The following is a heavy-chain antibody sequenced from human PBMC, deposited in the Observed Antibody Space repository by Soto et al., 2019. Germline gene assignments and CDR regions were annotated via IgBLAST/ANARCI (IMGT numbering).Heavy chain of an antibody. CDR1: GFNVDNVY. Sequence: EVQLVESGGGLIQPGGSLRLSCIASGFNVDNVYMSWVRQAPGKGLEWVSVLYTADSTNYADSVKGRFTISRDSSKSTLFLQMDSLTADDSALYYCAKPSHEMLTGYSPFDHWGQGTLVTVSS. D-gene: IGHD3-9*01. J-gene: IGHJ4*02. CDR2: LYTADST. CDR3: AKPSHEMLTGYSPFDH. V-gene: IGHV3-53*01.